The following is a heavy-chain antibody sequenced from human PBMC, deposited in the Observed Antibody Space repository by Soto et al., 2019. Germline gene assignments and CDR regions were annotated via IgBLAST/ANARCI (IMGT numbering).Heavy chain of an antibody. CDR3: ARESRITIFGAVSSSNFDY. CDR2: IYYSGST. V-gene: IGHV4-59*01. CDR1: GGSISSYY. D-gene: IGHD3-3*01. Sequence: SETLSLTCTVSGGSISSYYWSWIRQPPGKGLEWIGYIYYSGSTNYNPSLKSRVTISVDTSKNQFSLKLSSVTAADTAVYYCARESRITIFGAVSSSNFDYWGQGTLVTVSS. J-gene: IGHJ4*02.